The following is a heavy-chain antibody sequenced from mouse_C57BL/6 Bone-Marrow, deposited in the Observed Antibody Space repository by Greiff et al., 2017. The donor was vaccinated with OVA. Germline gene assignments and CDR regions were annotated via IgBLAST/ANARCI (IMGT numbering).Heavy chain of an antibody. CDR1: GFTFSSYA. D-gene: IGHD1-1*01. Sequence: EVMLVESGGGLVKPRGSLKLSCAASGFTFSSYAMSWVRQTPEKRLEWVATISDGGSYTYYPDNVKGRFTISRDNAKNNLYLQMSHLKSEDTAMYYCARVLYYRWYFDVWGTGTTVTVSS. CDR3: ARVLYYRWYFDV. J-gene: IGHJ1*03. CDR2: ISDGGSYT. V-gene: IGHV5-4*03.